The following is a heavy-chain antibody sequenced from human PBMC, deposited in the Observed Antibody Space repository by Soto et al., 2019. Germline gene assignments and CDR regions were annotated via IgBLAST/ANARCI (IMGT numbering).Heavy chain of an antibody. Sequence: QVQLVQSGAEVKKPGSSVKVSCKASGGTFSSYAISWVRQAPGQGLEWMGGIIPIFGTANYAQKFQGRVTITADKSTSAAYMELSSLRSEDTAVYYCARSPTLELHVYYYYGMDVWGQGTTVTVSS. CDR1: GGTFSSYA. V-gene: IGHV1-69*06. D-gene: IGHD1-7*01. CDR2: IIPIFGTA. J-gene: IGHJ6*02. CDR3: ARSPTLELHVYYYYGMDV.